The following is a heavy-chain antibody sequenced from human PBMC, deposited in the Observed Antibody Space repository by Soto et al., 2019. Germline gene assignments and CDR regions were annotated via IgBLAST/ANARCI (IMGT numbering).Heavy chain of an antibody. CDR3: AHDGYNLSQLEEYFQH. CDR1: CGSFSGYY. CDR2: INHSGST. D-gene: IGHD5-12*01. J-gene: IGHJ1*01. V-gene: IGHV4-34*01. Sequence: SETLSLTCAVYCGSFSGYYWSWIRQPPGKGLEWIGEINHSGSTNYNPSLKSRVTISVDTSKNQFSLKLSSVTAADTAVYYCAHDGYNLSQLEEYFQHWRQGTLVTVSS.